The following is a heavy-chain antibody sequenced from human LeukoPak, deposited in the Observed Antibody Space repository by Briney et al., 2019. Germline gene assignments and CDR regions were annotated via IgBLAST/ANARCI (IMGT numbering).Heavy chain of an antibody. CDR1: GYTLTELS. CDR2: FDPEDGET. Sequence: ASVKVSCKVSGYTLTELSMHWVRQAPGKGLEWMGGFDPEDGETIYAQKFQGRVTMTGDTSTDTAYMELSSLRSEDTAVYYCATGGRDGYNYWGQGTLVTVSS. CDR3: ATGGRDGYNY. J-gene: IGHJ4*02. V-gene: IGHV1-24*01. D-gene: IGHD5-24*01.